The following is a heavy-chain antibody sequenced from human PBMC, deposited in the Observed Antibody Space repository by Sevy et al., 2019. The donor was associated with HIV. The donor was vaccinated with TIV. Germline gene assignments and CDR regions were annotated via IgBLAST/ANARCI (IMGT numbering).Heavy chain of an antibody. J-gene: IGHJ5*02. V-gene: IGHV4-59*01. CDR1: GGSISNYY. D-gene: IGHD1-1*01. CDR3: AGLRTGTAGRTWWFDP. Sequence: SETLSLTCSVSGGSISNYYWSWIRQPPGKGLEWIGYIHYSGSTYNCPSLKSRVTISVDTSKNQFSLKLSSVTAADTAVYYCAGLRTGTAGRTWWFDPWGQGTLVTVSS. CDR2: IHYSGST.